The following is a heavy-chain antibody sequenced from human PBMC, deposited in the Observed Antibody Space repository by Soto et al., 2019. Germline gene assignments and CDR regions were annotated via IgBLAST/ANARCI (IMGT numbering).Heavy chain of an antibody. J-gene: IGHJ3*02. V-gene: IGHV1-46*01. CDR1: GYTFTSYY. Sequence: ASVKVSCKASGYTFTSYYMHWVRQAPGQGLEWMGIINPSGGSTSYAQKFQGRVTMTRDTSTSTVYMELSSLRSEDTAVYYCARVGGGYSYGPGAFDIWGQGTMVTVS. CDR3: ARVGGGYSYGPGAFDI. CDR2: INPSGGST. D-gene: IGHD5-18*01.